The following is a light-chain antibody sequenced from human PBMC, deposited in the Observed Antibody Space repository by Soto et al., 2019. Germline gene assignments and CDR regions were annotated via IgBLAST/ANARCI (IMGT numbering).Light chain of an antibody. Sequence: QSVLTQPASVSGSPGQSLAISCTGSSSDVGIYNYVSWYQQHPGKVPKLIIYEVSNRPSGVSNRFSGSKSGNTASLTISGLQAEDEADYYCSSYTTSSTRVFGTGTKVTVL. V-gene: IGLV2-14*01. J-gene: IGLJ1*01. CDR1: SSDVGIYNY. CDR2: EVS. CDR3: SSYTTSSTRV.